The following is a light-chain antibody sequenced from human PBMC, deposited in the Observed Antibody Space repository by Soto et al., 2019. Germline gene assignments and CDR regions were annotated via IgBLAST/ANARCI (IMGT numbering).Light chain of an antibody. CDR3: CSYAGTSSWV. J-gene: IGLJ3*02. CDR2: EAT. CDR1: SSNIGSYNF. Sequence: QSVLTQPASVSGSPGQSITISCTGTSSNIGSYNFVYWYQQRPGRAPKLMIFEATKRPSGVPPRVSGSKSGNTASLTISGLQAEDEADYYCCSYAGTSSWVFGGGTQLTVL. V-gene: IGLV2-23*01.